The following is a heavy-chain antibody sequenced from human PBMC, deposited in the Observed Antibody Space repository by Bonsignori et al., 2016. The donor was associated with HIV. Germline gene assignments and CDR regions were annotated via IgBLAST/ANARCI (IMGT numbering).Heavy chain of an antibody. CDR3: AKAGGYGANNFFDP. J-gene: IGHJ5*02. CDR1: GFSVNTKY. Sequence: EVQLVESGGGLVQPGGSLRLSCAASGFSVNTKYMTWVRQAPGKGLEWVSVIYSGGTTYYADSAKGRFTISRDTSKNTLFLEMNSLRAEDTAVYFCAKAGGYGANNFFDPWGQGTL. CDR2: IYSGGTT. V-gene: IGHV3-66*02. D-gene: IGHD4/OR15-4a*01.